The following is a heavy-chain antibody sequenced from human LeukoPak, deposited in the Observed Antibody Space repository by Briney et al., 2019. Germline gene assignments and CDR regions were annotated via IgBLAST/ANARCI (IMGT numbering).Heavy chain of an antibody. CDR3: ARVKGGIAAAGNYFDY. J-gene: IGHJ4*02. CDR2: VSYDGGSK. Sequence: GGSLSLSCAASGFIFSHYWMGWVRQGPGKGLEWVALVSYDGGSKYYADSVKGRITISRDNSKNTLHLQMNSLRTEDTAVYYCARVKGGIAAAGNYFDYWGQGTLVTVSS. CDR1: GFIFSHYW. V-gene: IGHV3-30-3*01. D-gene: IGHD6-13*01.